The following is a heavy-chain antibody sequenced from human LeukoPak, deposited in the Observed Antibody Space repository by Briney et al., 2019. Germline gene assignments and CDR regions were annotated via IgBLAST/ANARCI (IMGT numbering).Heavy chain of an antibody. Sequence: PGGSLRLSCAASGFTFSSYSMNWVRQAPGKGLEWVSYISSSSSTIYYADSVKGRFTISRDNSKNTLYLQMNSLRAEDTAVYYCAKDRRATLDWFDPWGQGTLVTVSS. D-gene: IGHD1-26*01. CDR3: AKDRRATLDWFDP. V-gene: IGHV3-48*01. J-gene: IGHJ5*02. CDR1: GFTFSSYS. CDR2: ISSSSSTI.